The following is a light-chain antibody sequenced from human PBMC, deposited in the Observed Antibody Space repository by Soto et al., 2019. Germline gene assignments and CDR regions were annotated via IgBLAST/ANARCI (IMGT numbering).Light chain of an antibody. V-gene: IGKV1-27*01. CDR3: QKHDNAPLT. CDR1: QGIGNY. J-gene: IGKJ4*01. CDR2: TSS. Sequence: DIQMTQSPSSLSASVGDRVTITCRASQGIGNYLAWYQQKPGKVPKLLIYTSSTLQSGVPSRFSGSGSGTDFTLTISSLQPEDVATYYCQKHDNAPLTFGGVTKVEIK.